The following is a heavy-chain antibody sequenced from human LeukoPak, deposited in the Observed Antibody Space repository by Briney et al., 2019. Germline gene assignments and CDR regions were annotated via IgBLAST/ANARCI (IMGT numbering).Heavy chain of an antibody. CDR2: INHSGST. V-gene: IGHV4-34*01. Sequence: KPSETLSLTCAVYGGSFSGYYWSWIRQPPGKGLEWIGEINHSGSTNYNPSLKSRVTISVDTSKNQFSLKLSSVTAADTAVYYCARGRYPSTRKSFDYWGQGTLVTVSS. CDR3: ARGRYPSTRKSFDY. CDR1: GGSFSGYY. J-gene: IGHJ4*02. D-gene: IGHD2-2*02.